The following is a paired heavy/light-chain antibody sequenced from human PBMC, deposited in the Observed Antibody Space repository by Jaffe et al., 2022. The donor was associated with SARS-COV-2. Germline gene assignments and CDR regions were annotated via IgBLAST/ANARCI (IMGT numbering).Heavy chain of an antibody. D-gene: IGHD6-19*01. Sequence: QVQLQESGPGLVKPSETLSLTCSVSGYSITSGHYWGWIRQSPEKGLEWIGSIYKSGTTYYNPTLNSRVTMSVDTSKNQFSLNLSSVSASDTAVYYCARGRQWLMYYFDYWGQGALVTVSS. CDR3: ARGRQWLMYYFDY. V-gene: IGHV4-38-2*02. CDR1: GYSITSGHY. J-gene: IGHJ4*02. CDR2: IYKSGTT.
Light chain of an antibody. J-gene: IGKJ4*01. V-gene: IGKV3-20*01. CDR2: GGS. CDR3: QQYGSSVT. Sequence: EIVLTQSPGTLSLSPGESATLSCRASQSVSTTYLAWYQQRPGQAPRLLIYGGSGRATDIPDRFTGSGSGTDFTLTISRLEPEDFGVYYCQQYGSSVTFGGGTKVEIK. CDR1: QSVSTTY.